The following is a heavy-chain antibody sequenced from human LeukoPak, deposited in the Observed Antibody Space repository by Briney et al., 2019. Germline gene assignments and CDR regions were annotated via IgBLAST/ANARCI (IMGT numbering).Heavy chain of an antibody. CDR3: ATGLSIMFGGVIAIDY. Sequence: ASVKVSCKVSGYTLTELSMHWVRQAPGKGLEWMGGFDPEDGETIYAQKFQGRVTMTEDTSTDTAYMELSSLRSEDTAVYYCATGLSIMFGGVIAIDYWGQGTLVTVSS. V-gene: IGHV1-24*01. D-gene: IGHD3-16*02. CDR2: FDPEDGET. CDR1: GYTLTELS. J-gene: IGHJ4*02.